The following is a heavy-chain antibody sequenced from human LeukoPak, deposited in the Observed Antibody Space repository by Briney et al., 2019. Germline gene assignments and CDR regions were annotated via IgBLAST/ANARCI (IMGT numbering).Heavy chain of an antibody. CDR1: GYTFTGYY. D-gene: IGHD2-2*01. CDR2: INPNSGGT. J-gene: IGHJ6*02. V-gene: IGHV1-2*04. Sequence: ASVKVFCKAPGYTFTGYYMHWVRQAPGQGLEWMGWINPNSGGTNYAQKFQGWVTMTRDTSISTAYMELGRLRSDDTAVYYCARDRPRYCSSTSCYGGYGMDVWGQGTTVTVSS. CDR3: ARDRPRYCSSTSCYGGYGMDV.